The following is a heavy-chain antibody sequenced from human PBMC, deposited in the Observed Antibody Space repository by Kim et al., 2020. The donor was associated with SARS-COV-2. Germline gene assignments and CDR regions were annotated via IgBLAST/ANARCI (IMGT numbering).Heavy chain of an antibody. CDR1: GGSFSGYY. D-gene: IGHD3-10*01. Sequence: SETLSLTCAVSGGSFSGYYWSWVRQSPERGLEWIGEITHARNTNYNPSLANRVTMSIDTSKIQFSLKLSSVTAADTALYYRARGEYWYGSGTNSGKYYFDFWGQGTLVTVSS. CDR2: ITHARNT. CDR3: ARGEYWYGSGTNSGKYYFDF. J-gene: IGHJ4*02. V-gene: IGHV4-34*01.